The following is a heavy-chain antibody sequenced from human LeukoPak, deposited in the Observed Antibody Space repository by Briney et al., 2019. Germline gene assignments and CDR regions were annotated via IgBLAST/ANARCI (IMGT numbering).Heavy chain of an antibody. J-gene: IGHJ4*02. CDR1: GGSISSYY. V-gene: IGHV4-59*08. CDR3: ARVGRVEMTTVTSYYFDY. Sequence: PSETLSLTCTVSGGSISSYYWSWIRQPPGKGLEWIGYIYYSGSTYYNPSLKSRVTISVDTSKNQFSLKLSSVTAADTAVYYCARVGRVEMTTVTSYYFDYWGQGTLVTVSS. D-gene: IGHD4-17*01. CDR2: IYYSGST.